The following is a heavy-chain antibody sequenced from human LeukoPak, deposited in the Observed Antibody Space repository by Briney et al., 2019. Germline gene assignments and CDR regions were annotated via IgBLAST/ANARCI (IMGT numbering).Heavy chain of an antibody. Sequence: SETLSLTCAVYGGSFSGYYWSWIRQPPGKGLEWIGSIYYSGSTYYNPSLKSRVTISVDTSKNQFSLKLSSVTAADTAVYYCARHEHLRYSGDGIEYWGQGTLVTVSS. CDR2: IYYSGST. CDR1: GGSFSGYY. V-gene: IGHV4-34*01. D-gene: IGHD3-9*01. J-gene: IGHJ4*02. CDR3: ARHEHLRYSGDGIEY.